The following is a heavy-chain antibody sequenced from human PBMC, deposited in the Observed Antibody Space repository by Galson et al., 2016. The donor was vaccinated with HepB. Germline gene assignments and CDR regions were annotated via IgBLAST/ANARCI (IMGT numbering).Heavy chain of an antibody. Sequence: LRLSCAASGFTVSSNYMSWVRQAPGKGLEWVSVIYSGGSTYYADSVKGRFTISRDNSKNTLYLQMNSLRAEDTAVYYCATPITGYSSSWYGSFDYWGQGTLVTVSS. V-gene: IGHV3-53*01. CDR3: ATPITGYSSSWYGSFDY. D-gene: IGHD6-13*01. CDR1: GFTVSSNY. J-gene: IGHJ4*02. CDR2: IYSGGST.